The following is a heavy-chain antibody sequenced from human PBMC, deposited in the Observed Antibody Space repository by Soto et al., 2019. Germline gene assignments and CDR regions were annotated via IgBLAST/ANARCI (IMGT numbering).Heavy chain of an antibody. CDR2: IIPILGIA. CDR1: GGTFSRYT. Sequence: QVQLVQSGAEVKKPGSSVKVSCKASGGTFSRYTISWVRQAPGQGLEWMGRIIPILGIANYAQKFQGRVTITADKSTSTAYMELSILRSEDTAVYYCARFRGSYGMDVWGQGTTVTVSS. J-gene: IGHJ6*02. D-gene: IGHD3-10*01. CDR3: ARFRGSYGMDV. V-gene: IGHV1-69*02.